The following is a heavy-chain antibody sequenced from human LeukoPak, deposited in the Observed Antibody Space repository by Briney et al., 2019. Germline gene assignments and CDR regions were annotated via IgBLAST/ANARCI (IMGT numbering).Heavy chain of an antibody. D-gene: IGHD4-11*01. J-gene: IGHJ4*02. Sequence: ASVKVSCKASGYTFTAYYIHWVRQAPGQGLEWMAWINPNSGDTNYAQKFLGRVTVTSDTSISTAYMELSRLTSDDTAVYYCARYLTRLDVDDYWGQGTLVTVSS. CDR2: INPNSGDT. CDR1: GYTFTAYY. V-gene: IGHV1-2*02. CDR3: ARYLTRLDVDDY.